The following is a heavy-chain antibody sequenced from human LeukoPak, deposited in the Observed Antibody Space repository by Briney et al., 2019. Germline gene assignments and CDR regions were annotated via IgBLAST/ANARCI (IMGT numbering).Heavy chain of an antibody. CDR1: GFTLSTYA. CDR2: IRGSGGST. Sequence: PGGSLRLSCAASGFTLSTYAMSWVRQTPGKGLEWVSDIRGSGGSTNYADSVKGRFTISRDNSKNTLYLQMDSLRAEDTAVYYCAKGRSSWFSGSFDYWGQGTLVTVSS. CDR3: AKGRSSWFSGSFDY. D-gene: IGHD6-19*01. V-gene: IGHV3-23*01. J-gene: IGHJ4*02.